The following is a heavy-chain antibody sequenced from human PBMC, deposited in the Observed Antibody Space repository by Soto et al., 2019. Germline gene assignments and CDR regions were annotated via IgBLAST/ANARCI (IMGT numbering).Heavy chain of an antibody. Sequence: EVQLVESGGGSVQPGRSLRLSCAASGFTFDDYAMHWVRQAPGKGREWDSGISWNSGSIGYADSVKGRFIISRDNAKNSLYLQMNSLRAEDTALYYCAKDKYGDRRPFDIWGQGTMVTVSS. J-gene: IGHJ3*02. V-gene: IGHV3-9*01. CDR2: ISWNSGSI. CDR3: AKDKYGDRRPFDI. D-gene: IGHD4-17*01. CDR1: GFTFDDYA.